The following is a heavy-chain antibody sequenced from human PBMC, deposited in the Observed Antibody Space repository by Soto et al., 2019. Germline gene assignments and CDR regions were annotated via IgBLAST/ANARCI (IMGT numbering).Heavy chain of an antibody. Sequence: QVQLVQSGAEVKKPGSSVKVSCKAPGGTFSSYAISWVRQAPGQGLEWMGCFNPIFETANYAQKFQGRVTITADESTNTAYMELSSLRSEDTAVYYCTRGITLIRGVIPPGYYYGMDVWGQGTTVAVSS. V-gene: IGHV1-69*01. D-gene: IGHD3-10*01. CDR2: FNPIFETA. J-gene: IGHJ6*02. CDR3: TRGITLIRGVIPPGYYYGMDV. CDR1: GGTFSSYA.